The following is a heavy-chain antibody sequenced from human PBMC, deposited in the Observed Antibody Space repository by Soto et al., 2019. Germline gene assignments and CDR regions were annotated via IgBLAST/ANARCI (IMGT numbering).Heavy chain of an antibody. D-gene: IGHD5-12*01. CDR2: IYYSGST. CDR3: AANIVATYWDY. CDR1: GGSISSGGYY. J-gene: IGHJ4*02. Sequence: TLSLTCTVSGGSISSGGYYWSWIRQHPGKGLEWIGYIYYSGSTYYNPSLKSRVTISVDTSKNQFSLKLSSVTAADTAVYYCAANIVATYWDYWGQGTLITVSS. V-gene: IGHV4-31*03.